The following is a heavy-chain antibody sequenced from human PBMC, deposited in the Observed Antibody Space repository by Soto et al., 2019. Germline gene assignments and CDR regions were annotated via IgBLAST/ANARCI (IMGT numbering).Heavy chain of an antibody. CDR3: ARESPIQVAFDI. J-gene: IGHJ3*02. CDR2: IWYDGSNK. D-gene: IGHD5-18*01. CDR1: GFTFSSYG. Sequence: GGSLRLSCAASGFTFSSYGMHWVRQAPGKGLEWVAVIWYDGSNKYYADSVKGRFTISRDNSKNTLYLQMNSLRAEDTAVYYCARESPIQVAFDIWGQGTMVTVSS. V-gene: IGHV3-33*01.